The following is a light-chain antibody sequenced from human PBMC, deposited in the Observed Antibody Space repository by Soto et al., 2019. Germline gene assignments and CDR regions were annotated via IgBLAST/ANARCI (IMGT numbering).Light chain of an antibody. J-gene: IGKJ4*01. CDR2: GAS. CDR3: QQYNNWPPPP. CDR1: KSVNNN. Sequence: EIVMTQSPATLSVSPGERAILSCRASKSVNNNLAWYQQKPGQAPRLLIYGASTRATGIPARFSGSGSGTEFTLSIRSLQSEDFAIYYCQQYNNWPPPPFGGGPRWRSN. V-gene: IGKV3-15*01.